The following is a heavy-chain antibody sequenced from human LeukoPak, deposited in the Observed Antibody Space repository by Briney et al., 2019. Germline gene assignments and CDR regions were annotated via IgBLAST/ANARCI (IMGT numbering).Heavy chain of an antibody. V-gene: IGHV5-51*01. CDR1: GYSFTSYW. D-gene: IGHD3-10*01. CDR3: ARQVYSGSYYSPFDY. CDR2: IYPGDSDT. J-gene: IGHJ4*02. Sequence: GESLKISCKGSGYSFTSYWIAWVRQMPGKGLEWMGIIYPGDSDTKYSPSFQSQVTISADKSISTAFLQWSSLKASDTAMYYCARQVYSGSYYSPFDYWGQGTLVTVSS.